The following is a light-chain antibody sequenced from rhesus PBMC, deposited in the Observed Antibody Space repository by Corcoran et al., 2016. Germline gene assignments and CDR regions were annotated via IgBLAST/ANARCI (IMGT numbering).Light chain of an antibody. CDR2: EAA. V-gene: IGKV1-25*01. Sequence: DIQMTQSPSSLSASVGDRVTITCRASQGITNDLAWYQQKPGETPTLLIYEAASLQSGIPSRFSGSGSGTDFTLTISSLQPEDFATYYCQQYYSTPYSFGQGTKVEIK. J-gene: IGKJ2*01. CDR1: QGITND. CDR3: QQYYSTPYS.